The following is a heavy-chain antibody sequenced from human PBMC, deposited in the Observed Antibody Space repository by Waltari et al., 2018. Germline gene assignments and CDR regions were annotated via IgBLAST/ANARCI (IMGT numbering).Heavy chain of an antibody. CDR1: GGSISSSSYY. Sequence: QLQLQESGPGLVTPSETLSLTCTVSGGSISSSSYYWGWIRQPPGKGLECLATIYYSGNTFYNPSIKSRATLSIDTSKNQFSLKLSSVTAADTAVYYCAREPSSEMGFDYWGQGTLVSVSS. CDR2: IYYSGNT. J-gene: IGHJ4*02. V-gene: IGHV4-39*07. D-gene: IGHD6-6*01. CDR3: AREPSSEMGFDY.